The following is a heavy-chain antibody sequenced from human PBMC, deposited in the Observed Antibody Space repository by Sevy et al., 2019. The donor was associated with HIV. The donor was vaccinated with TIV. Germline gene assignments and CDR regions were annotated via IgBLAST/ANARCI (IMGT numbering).Heavy chain of an antibody. Sequence: ASVKVSCKVSEYTFTQLSMHWVRQAPGKGLEWMGHSDPEDGETIYGQKFQGRVTMTEDTSANTAYMQLNSLTSEDTAVYYCATEGLRYHSGASLYQGDWFDPWGQGTLVTVSS. V-gene: IGHV1-24*01. CDR2: SDPEDGET. CDR3: ATEGLRYHSGASLYQGDWFDP. D-gene: IGHD2-15*01. J-gene: IGHJ5*02. CDR1: EYTFTQLS.